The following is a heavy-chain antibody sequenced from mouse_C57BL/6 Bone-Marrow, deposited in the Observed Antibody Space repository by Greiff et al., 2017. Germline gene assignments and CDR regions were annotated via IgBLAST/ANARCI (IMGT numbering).Heavy chain of an antibody. V-gene: IGHV1-59*01. CDR1: GYTFTSYW. CDR3: ARGGCFAY. Sequence: QVQLKQPGAELVRPGTSVKLTCKASGYTFTSYWMHWVKQRPGQGLEWIGVIDPSDSYTNYNQKFKGKATLTVDTSSSTAYMQLSSLTSEDSAVYYCARGGCFAYWGQGTLVTVSA. CDR2: IDPSDSYT. J-gene: IGHJ3*01.